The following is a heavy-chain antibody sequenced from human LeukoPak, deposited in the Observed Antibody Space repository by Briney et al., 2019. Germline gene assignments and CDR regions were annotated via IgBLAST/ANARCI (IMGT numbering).Heavy chain of an antibody. CDR1: GFTFSSYW. V-gene: IGHV3-7*01. CDR3: ARGRNAYYDILTGYVY. D-gene: IGHD3-9*01. Sequence: GGSLRLSCAASGFTFSSYWMSWVRQAPGKGLEWVANIKQDGSEKYYVDSVKGRFTISRDNAKNSLYLQMNSLRAEDTAVYYCARGRNAYYDILTGYVYWGQGTLVTVSS. CDR2: IKQDGSEK. J-gene: IGHJ4*02.